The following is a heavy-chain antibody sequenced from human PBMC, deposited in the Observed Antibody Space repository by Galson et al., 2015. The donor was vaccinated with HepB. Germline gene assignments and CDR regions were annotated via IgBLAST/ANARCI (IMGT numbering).Heavy chain of an antibody. CDR2: ISAYNGNT. Sequence: SVKVSCKASGYTFTSYGISWVRQAPGQGLEWMGWISAYNGNTNYAQKLQGRVTMTTDTSTSTAYMELRSLRSDDTAVYYCAREYNYYDSSGYPHFDYWSQGTLVTVSS. V-gene: IGHV1-18*01. D-gene: IGHD3-22*01. CDR1: GYTFTSYG. J-gene: IGHJ4*02. CDR3: AREYNYYDSSGYPHFDY.